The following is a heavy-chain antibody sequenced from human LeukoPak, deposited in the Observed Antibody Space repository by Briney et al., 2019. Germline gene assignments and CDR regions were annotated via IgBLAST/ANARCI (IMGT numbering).Heavy chain of an antibody. D-gene: IGHD5-12*01. J-gene: IGHJ4*02. CDR3: AKNPYEYYFDY. CDR2: INPNSGDT. V-gene: IGHV1-2*02. CDR1: GYTFTGYY. Sequence: ASLKVSCKASGYTFTGYYMHWVRQAPGQGLEWMGWINPNSGDTNYAQKFQGRVTMTRDTSINIGYMELSRLRTDDTAVYFCAKNPYEYYFDYWGQGTLVTVSS.